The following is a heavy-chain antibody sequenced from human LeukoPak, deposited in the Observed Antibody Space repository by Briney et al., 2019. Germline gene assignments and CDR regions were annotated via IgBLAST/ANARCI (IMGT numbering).Heavy chain of an antibody. CDR1: GYSFTNYW. CDR2: INPGDSDT. J-gene: IGHJ4*02. V-gene: IGHV5-51*01. D-gene: IGHD1-1*01. Sequence: GESLRISCKGSGYSFTNYWIGWVRQMPGKGLEWMGIINPGDSDTRYNPSFQGQVTISVDKSISIAYLQWSSLKASDTAIYYCASRRGTSSPVDYWGQGTLVTVSP. CDR3: ASRRGTSSPVDY.